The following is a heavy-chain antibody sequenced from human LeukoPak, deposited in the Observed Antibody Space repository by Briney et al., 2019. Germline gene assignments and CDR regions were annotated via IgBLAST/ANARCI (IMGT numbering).Heavy chain of an antibody. Sequence: SETLSLTCTVSGGSISSYYWSWIRQPPGEGLEWIGYIYYSGSTNYNPSLKSRVTISIDTSKNQFSLKLSSVTAADTAVYYCARGEGYCSSTSCYADAFDIWGQGTMVTVSS. CDR2: IYYSGST. CDR1: GGSISSYY. CDR3: ARGEGYCSSTSCYADAFDI. V-gene: IGHV4-59*01. D-gene: IGHD2-2*01. J-gene: IGHJ3*02.